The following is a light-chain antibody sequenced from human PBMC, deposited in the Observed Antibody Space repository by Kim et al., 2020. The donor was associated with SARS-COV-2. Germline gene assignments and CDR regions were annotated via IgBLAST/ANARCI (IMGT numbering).Light chain of an antibody. J-gene: IGLJ2*01. CDR1: SSNIGSNT. V-gene: IGLV1-44*01. Sequence: QFVLTQPPSASGTPGQRVTISCSGSSSNIGSNTVNWYQHLPGTAPKVVVYSNNQRPSGVPDRFSGSKSGTSASLAISGLQSEDEADYYCEAWDDSLNGVVFGGGTQLTVL. CDR3: EAWDDSLNGVV. CDR2: SNN.